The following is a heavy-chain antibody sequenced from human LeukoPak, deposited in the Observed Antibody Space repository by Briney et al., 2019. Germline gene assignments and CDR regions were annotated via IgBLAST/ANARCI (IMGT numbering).Heavy chain of an antibody. D-gene: IGHD3-10*01. CDR1: GFTFSNAW. Sequence: PGGSLRLSCAASGFTFSNAWMSWVRQAPGKGLEWVGRIKSKTDGGTTDYAAPVKGRFTISRDDSKNTLYLQMNSLKTEDAAVYYCTTDYGSGSYFRYWGQGTLVTVSS. CDR3: TTDYGSGSYFRY. CDR2: IKSKTDGGTT. J-gene: IGHJ4*02. V-gene: IGHV3-15*01.